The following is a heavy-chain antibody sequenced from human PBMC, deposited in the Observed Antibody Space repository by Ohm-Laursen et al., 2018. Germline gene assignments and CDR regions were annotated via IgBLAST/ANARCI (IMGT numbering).Heavy chain of an antibody. CDR2: VNPNSGGT. D-gene: IGHD6-19*01. V-gene: IGHV1-2*02. J-gene: IGHJ6*02. CDR1: GYTFTGYY. Sequence: ASVKVSCKASGYTFTGYYMHWVRQAPGQGLEWMGWVNPNSGGTNYAQKFQGRVTMTRDTSISTAYTELSRLRSDDTAVYYCARDQWLVTYYYYGMDVWGQGTTVTVSS. CDR3: ARDQWLVTYYYYGMDV.